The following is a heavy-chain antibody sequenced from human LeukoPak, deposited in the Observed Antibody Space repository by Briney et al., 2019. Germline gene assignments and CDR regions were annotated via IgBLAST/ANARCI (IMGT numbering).Heavy chain of an antibody. CDR3: ARIPEGQTAYFDY. V-gene: IGHV4-38-2*01. Sequence: PSETLSLTCAVSGYSISSGYYWGWIRQPPGKGLEWIGSIYHSGSTYYNPSLKSRVTISVDTSKNQFSLKLNSVTAADTAVYYCARIPEGQTAYFDYWGQGSLVTVSS. CDR2: IYHSGST. J-gene: IGHJ4*02. CDR1: GYSISSGYY. D-gene: IGHD2-21*02.